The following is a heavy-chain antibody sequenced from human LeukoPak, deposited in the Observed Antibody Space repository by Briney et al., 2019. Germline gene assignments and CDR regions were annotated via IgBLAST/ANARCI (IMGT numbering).Heavy chain of an antibody. CDR1: GFTFSSYG. Sequence: GRSLRLSCAASGFTFSSYGMHWVRHAPGKGLEWGAVISYDGSNKSYADSVKGRFTISRDNSKNTLYRQMNSLRAEDTAVYYCAKDSGAGLAAGTRENWFDPWGQGTLVTVSS. D-gene: IGHD6-13*01. CDR3: AKDSGAGLAAGTRENWFDP. CDR2: ISYDGSNK. V-gene: IGHV3-30*18. J-gene: IGHJ5*02.